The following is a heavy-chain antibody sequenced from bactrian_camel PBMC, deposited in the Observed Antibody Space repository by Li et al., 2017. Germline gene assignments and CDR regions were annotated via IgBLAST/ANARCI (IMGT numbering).Heavy chain of an antibody. V-gene: IGHV3S54*01. CDR3: AVVKNPTRVRAAGIGSADFGY. CDR2: IYTVDGST. D-gene: IGHD2*01. CDR1: GFTNSGKS. Sequence: HVQLVESGGGSVQAGGSLTLSCTASGFTNSGKSMGWFRQTPGKEREGIASIYTVDGSTYYADSVKGRFTISRDGSAKTMYLQMNNLKPEDSAMYYCAVVKNPTRVRAAGIGSADFGYWGQGTQVTVS. J-gene: IGHJ6*01.